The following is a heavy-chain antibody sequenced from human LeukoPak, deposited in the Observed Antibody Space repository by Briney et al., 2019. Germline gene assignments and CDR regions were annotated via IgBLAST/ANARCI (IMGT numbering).Heavy chain of an antibody. CDR3: AKKMLAHMDV. D-gene: IGHD3-10*02. J-gene: IGHJ6*03. Sequence: GGSLRLSCAASGFTFDNYVMAWFRQAPGKGLEWVSTISAVFANTYSADSVKGRFTISRDNSKNTLYLQMNSLRAEDTAVYYCAKKMLAHMDVWGKGTTVTVSS. CDR1: GFTFDNYV. V-gene: IGHV3-23*01. CDR2: ISAVFANT.